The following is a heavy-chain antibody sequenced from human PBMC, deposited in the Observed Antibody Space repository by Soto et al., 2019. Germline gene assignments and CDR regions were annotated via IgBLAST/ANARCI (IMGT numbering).Heavy chain of an antibody. D-gene: IGHD6-6*01. CDR2: ISAYNGNT. Sequence: GASVKVSCKASGYTFTSYGISWVRQAPGQGLEWMGWISAYNGNTNYAQKLQGRVTMTTDTSTSTAYMELRSLRSDDTAVYYCARDVVEYSSVGISDYWGQGTLVTVSS. V-gene: IGHV1-18*01. CDR1: GYTFTSYG. CDR3: ARDVVEYSSVGISDY. J-gene: IGHJ4*02.